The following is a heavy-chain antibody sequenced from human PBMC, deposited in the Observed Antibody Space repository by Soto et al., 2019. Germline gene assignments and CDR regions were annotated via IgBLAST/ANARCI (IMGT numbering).Heavy chain of an antibody. CDR2: ISDVGVAT. J-gene: IGHJ4*02. CDR3: VKGSRPIPNVSGLIYGRY. V-gene: IGHV3-23*01. Sequence: PGGSLRLSCTASGFSFRNYAMTWVRQSPGKGLEWVSSISDVGVATYSADSVKGRFTISRDDSKNTLFLQMDNLRAEDTAVYFCVKGSRPIPNVSGLIYGRYWGQGTSVTVST. CDR1: GFSFRNYA. D-gene: IGHD6-19*01.